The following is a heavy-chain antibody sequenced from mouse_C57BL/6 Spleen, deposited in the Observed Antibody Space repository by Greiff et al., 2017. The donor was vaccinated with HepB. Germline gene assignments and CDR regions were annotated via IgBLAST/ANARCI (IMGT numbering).Heavy chain of an antibody. CDR2: IYPGDGDT. J-gene: IGHJ4*01. CDR3: ARGDYYAMDY. V-gene: IGHV1-82*01. CDR1: GYAFSSSW. Sequence: QVQLQQSGPELVKPGASVKISCKASGYAFSSSWMNWVKQRPGKGLEWIGRIYPGDGDTNYNGKFKGKATLTADKSSSTAYMQLSRLTSEDSAVYFCARGDYYAMDYWGQGTSVTVSS.